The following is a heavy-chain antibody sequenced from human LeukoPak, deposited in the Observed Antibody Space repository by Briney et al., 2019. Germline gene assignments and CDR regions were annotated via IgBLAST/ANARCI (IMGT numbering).Heavy chain of an antibody. Sequence: GGSLRLSCAVSGFTLISNYMSWVRQAPGKGLEWVSAISGSGGSTYYADSVKGRFTISRDNSKNTLYLQMNSLRAEDTAVYYCAKPVDTAMAFDYWGQGTLVTVSS. D-gene: IGHD5-18*01. CDR1: GFTLISNY. CDR2: ISGSGGST. V-gene: IGHV3-23*01. CDR3: AKPVDTAMAFDY. J-gene: IGHJ4*02.